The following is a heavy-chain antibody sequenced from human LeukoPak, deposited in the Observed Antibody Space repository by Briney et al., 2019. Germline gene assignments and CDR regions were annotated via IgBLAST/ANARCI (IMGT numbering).Heavy chain of an antibody. V-gene: IGHV3-66*01. CDR1: GFTVSSNY. J-gene: IGHJ4*02. Sequence: GGSLRLSCPASGFTVSSNYMSWVRQAPGKGLEWVSVIYSGGSTYYADSVKGRFTISRDNSKNTLYLQMNSLRAEDTAVYYCARERARTYFDYWGQGTLVTVSS. CDR2: IYSGGST. CDR3: ARERARTYFDY.